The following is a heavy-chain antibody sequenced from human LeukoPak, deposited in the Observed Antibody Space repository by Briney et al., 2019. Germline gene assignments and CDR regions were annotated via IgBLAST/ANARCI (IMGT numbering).Heavy chain of an antibody. Sequence: GGSLRLSCAASGFTFSDYYMTWIRQAPGKGLEWISYISTSGSHTTYADSVKGRFTISRDNSNHTLSLQMNSLRVEDTAIYYCVKDIQLSTWGLGTMVTVSS. D-gene: IGHD5-24*01. CDR1: GFTFSDYY. CDR3: VKDIQLST. V-gene: IGHV3-11*03. J-gene: IGHJ3*01. CDR2: ISTSGSHT.